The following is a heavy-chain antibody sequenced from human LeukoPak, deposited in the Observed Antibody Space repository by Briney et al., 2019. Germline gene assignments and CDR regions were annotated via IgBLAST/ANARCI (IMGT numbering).Heavy chain of an antibody. CDR1: GGSISSGGYY. D-gene: IGHD6-6*01. Sequence: TLSLTCTVSGGSISSGGYYWSWIRQHPGKGLEWIGYIYYSGSTYYNPSLKSRVTISVDTSKNQFSLKLSSVTAADTAVYYCARVPVKYSSSGYYFDYWGQGTLVTVSS. CDR2: IYYSGST. J-gene: IGHJ4*02. CDR3: ARVPVKYSSSGYYFDY. V-gene: IGHV4-31*03.